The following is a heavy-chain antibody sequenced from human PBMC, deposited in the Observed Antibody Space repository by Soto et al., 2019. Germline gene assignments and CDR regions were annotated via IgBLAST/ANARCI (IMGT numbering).Heavy chain of an antibody. CDR3: ARTRGSSTPEIDY. CDR1: GGSISSYY. V-gene: IGHV4-59*08. Sequence: SETLSLTCTVSGGSISSYYWSWIRQPPGKGLEWIGYIYYSGSTNYNPSLKSRVTISVDTSKNQFSLKLSSVTAADTAVYYCARTRGSSTPEIDYWGQGTLVTVSS. CDR2: IYYSGST. D-gene: IGHD2-15*01. J-gene: IGHJ4*02.